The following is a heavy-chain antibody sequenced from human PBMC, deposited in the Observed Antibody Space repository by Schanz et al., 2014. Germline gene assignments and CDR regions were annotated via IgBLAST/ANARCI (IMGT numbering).Heavy chain of an antibody. CDR3: ARDRGEYSGYDYDY. J-gene: IGHJ4*02. D-gene: IGHD5-12*01. CDR1: GGTFSSYT. V-gene: IGHV1-69*08. Sequence: QVQLVQSGAEVKKPGSSVTVSCKASGGTFSSYTISWVRQAPGQGLEWMGRIIPILGIANYAQKFQGRVTITADKSTSTAYMELSSLRSEDTAVYYCARDRGEYSGYDYDYWGQGTLVTVSS. CDR2: IIPILGIA.